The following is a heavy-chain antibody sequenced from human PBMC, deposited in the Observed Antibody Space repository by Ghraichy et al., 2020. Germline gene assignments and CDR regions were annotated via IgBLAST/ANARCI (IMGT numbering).Heavy chain of an antibody. D-gene: IGHD1-26*01. V-gene: IGHV3-23*01. CDR3: AKVLGWSYYFGYYYYYGMDV. J-gene: IGHJ6*02. CDR2: ISNSEGST. CDR1: GFTFSSYA. Sequence: LSLTCAASGFTFSSYAMSWVRQAPGKGLEWVSGISNSEGSTYYADSVKGRFTISRDNSKNTLYLQMNSLRAEDPAVYYCAKVLGWSYYFGYYYYYGMDVWGQGTTVAVSS.